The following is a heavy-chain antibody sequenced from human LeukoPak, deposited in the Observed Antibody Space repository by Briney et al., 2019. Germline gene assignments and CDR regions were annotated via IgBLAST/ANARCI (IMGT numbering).Heavy chain of an antibody. Sequence: GGSLRLSCAASGFTFSSYAMSWVRQAPGKGLEWVSAISGGGSSPYYADSVKGRFTISRDNSKNTLYLQMNSLRAEDTAVYYCANDRIAAAGIIYWGQGTLVTVSS. CDR2: ISGGGSSP. D-gene: IGHD6-13*01. CDR1: GFTFSSYA. CDR3: ANDRIAAAGIIY. J-gene: IGHJ4*02. V-gene: IGHV3-23*01.